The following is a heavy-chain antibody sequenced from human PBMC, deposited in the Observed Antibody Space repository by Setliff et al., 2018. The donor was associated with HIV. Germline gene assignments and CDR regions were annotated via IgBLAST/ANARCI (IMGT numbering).Heavy chain of an antibody. Sequence: ASVKVSCKASGGSFRNYAINWVRQAPGQGREWMGGIIPLLGTPNYAHKFQGRVTITADKYSSTVYMELSSLRSEDSAVFYCARDRSGIAVAAPDAFDVWGQGTMVTVSS. D-gene: IGHD6-19*01. CDR1: GGSFRNYA. CDR2: IIPLLGTP. CDR3: ARDRSGIAVAAPDAFDV. V-gene: IGHV1-69*06. J-gene: IGHJ3*01.